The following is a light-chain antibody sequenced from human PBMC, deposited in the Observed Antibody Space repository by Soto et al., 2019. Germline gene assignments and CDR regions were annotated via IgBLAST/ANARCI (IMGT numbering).Light chain of an antibody. CDR1: SSDVGGYNY. CDR2: GVN. J-gene: IGLJ1*01. Sequence: QSVLTQPPSASGSPGQSVAISCTGTSSDVGGYNYVSWYQQHPGKAPKLMIYGVNKRPSGVSNRFSGSKSGNTASLTISGLQAEDETDYYCFSYTSSGTYVFGTGTKVTVL. CDR3: FSYTSSGTYV. V-gene: IGLV2-14*01.